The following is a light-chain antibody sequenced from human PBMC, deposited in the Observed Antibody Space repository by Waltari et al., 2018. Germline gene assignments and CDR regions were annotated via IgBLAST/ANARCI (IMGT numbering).Light chain of an antibody. J-gene: IGKJ4*01. Sequence: EIGLTQSPGTLSLSPGERAPLSCRASQTVRTTYFAWYQQKPGQAPTLLIYGASSRATGIPDRFSGSGSGTDFSLTISSLEPEDFAVYYCQQYDISPLTFGGGTRVEIK. CDR2: GAS. V-gene: IGKV3-20*01. CDR1: QTVRTTY. CDR3: QQYDISPLT.